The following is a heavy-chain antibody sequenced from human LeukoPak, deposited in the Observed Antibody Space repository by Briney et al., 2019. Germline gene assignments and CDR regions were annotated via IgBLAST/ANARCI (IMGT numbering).Heavy chain of an antibody. D-gene: IGHD3-10*01. CDR1: GFTFSNYE. V-gene: IGHV3-48*03. Sequence: GGSLRLSCAASGFTFSNYEMNWLRQAPGKGLEWVSYISGSGSTIYYTDSVKGRFAISRDDTQNSVYLQMNSLRVEDTAVYYCAAWFGESVPWGQGTLVTVSS. J-gene: IGHJ5*02. CDR3: AAWFGESVP. CDR2: ISGSGSTI.